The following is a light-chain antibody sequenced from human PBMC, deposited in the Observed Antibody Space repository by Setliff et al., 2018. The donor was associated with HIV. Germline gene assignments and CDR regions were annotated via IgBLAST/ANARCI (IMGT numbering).Light chain of an antibody. CDR2: EVT. V-gene: IGLV2-23*02. Sequence: QSVLTQPASVSGSPGQSLTISCTGTSGNLGSYDLVSWYQQHPVKAPRLIIYEVTKRPSGVSNHFSGSKSGNTASLTISGLQTEDEAEYYCCSYASTGSFVFGTGTKVTVL. J-gene: IGLJ1*01. CDR1: SGNLGSYDL. CDR3: CSYASTGSFV.